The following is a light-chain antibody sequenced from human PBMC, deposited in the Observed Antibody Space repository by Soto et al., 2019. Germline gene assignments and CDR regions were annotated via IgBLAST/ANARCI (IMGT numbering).Light chain of an antibody. V-gene: IGKV3-20*01. CDR2: DAS. CDR3: QQYCSSGT. CDR1: QTVRNNY. Sequence: TQSPATLSVSPGERATLSCRASQTVRNNYLAWYQQKPGQAPRLLIYDASGRATGIPDRFSGGGSGTDFTLTISRLEPEDFAVYYCQQYCSSGTFGQGTKVDIK. J-gene: IGKJ1*01.